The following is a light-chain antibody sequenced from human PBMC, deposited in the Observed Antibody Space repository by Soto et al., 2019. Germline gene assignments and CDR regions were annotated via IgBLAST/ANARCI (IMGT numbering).Light chain of an antibody. CDR2: DSN. Sequence: QALRTLTPSVSGAPGQRFTISCTGTSSKIGAGQDVHWYRQLPGAAPKFLISDSNNRASGVPDRCPVSKSGASASLAITGLRAEDEGDYFCQSYGTSLSGLYVFGTGTKVTVL. CDR1: SSKIGAGQD. CDR3: QSYGTSLSGLYV. V-gene: IGLV1-40*01. J-gene: IGLJ1*01.